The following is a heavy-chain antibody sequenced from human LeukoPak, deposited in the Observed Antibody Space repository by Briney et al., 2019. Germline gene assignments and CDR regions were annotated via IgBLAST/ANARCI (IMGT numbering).Heavy chain of an antibody. CDR1: GGSISSGDYY. CDR3: ARSPRSGTRVPRGSGGNFDY. V-gene: IGHV4-30-4*01. CDR2: IYYSGST. Sequence: PSETLSLTCTVSGGSISSGDYYWSWIRQPPGKGLEWIGYIYYSGSTYYNPSLKSRVTISVDTSKNQFSLKLSSVTAADTAVYYCARSPRSGTRVPRGSGGNFDYWGQGTLVTVSS. J-gene: IGHJ4*02. D-gene: IGHD3-16*01.